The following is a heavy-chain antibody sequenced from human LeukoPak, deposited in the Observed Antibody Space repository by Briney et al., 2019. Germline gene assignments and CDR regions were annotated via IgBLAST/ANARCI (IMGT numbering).Heavy chain of an antibody. CDR3: ARVDCSSTSCSEAFDI. D-gene: IGHD2-2*01. CDR1: GGSISSHY. J-gene: IGHJ3*02. CDR2: IYYSGST. Sequence: PSETLSLTCTVSGGSISSHYWSWIRQPPGRGLEWIGYIYYSGSTNYNPSLKSRVTISVDTSKNQFSLKLSSVTAADTAVYYCARVDCSSTSCSEAFDIWGQGTMVTVSS. V-gene: IGHV4-59*11.